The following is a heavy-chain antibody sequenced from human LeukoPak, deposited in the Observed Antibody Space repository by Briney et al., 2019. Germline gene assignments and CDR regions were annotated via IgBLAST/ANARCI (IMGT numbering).Heavy chain of an antibody. CDR2: ISGSGGST. CDR3: ARDVLGMSGVWFFDL. J-gene: IGHJ2*01. CDR1: GFTFSSYA. Sequence: GGSLRLSCAASGFTFSSYAMSWVRQAPGKGLEWVSAISGSGGSTYYADSVKGRFTISRDNSKNTLYLQMNSLRAEDTAVYYCARDVLGMSGVWFFDLWGRGTLVTVSS. D-gene: IGHD7-27*01. V-gene: IGHV3-23*01.